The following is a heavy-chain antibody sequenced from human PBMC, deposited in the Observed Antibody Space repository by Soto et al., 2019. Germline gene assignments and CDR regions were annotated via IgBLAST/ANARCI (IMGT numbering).Heavy chain of an antibody. CDR1: GYSISSGYY. CDR3: ARETLYSSSWSVLWFDP. Sequence: SETLSLTCAVSGYSISSGYYWGWIRQPPGKGLEWIGSIYHSGSTYYNPSPKSRVTISVDTSKNQFSLKLSSVTAADTAVYYCARETLYSSSWSVLWFDPWGQGTLVTVSS. CDR2: IYHSGST. D-gene: IGHD6-13*01. J-gene: IGHJ5*02. V-gene: IGHV4-38-2*02.